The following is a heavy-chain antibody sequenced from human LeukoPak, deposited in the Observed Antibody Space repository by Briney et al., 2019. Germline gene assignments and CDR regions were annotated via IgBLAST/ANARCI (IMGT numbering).Heavy chain of an antibody. V-gene: IGHV1-8*02. D-gene: IGHD3-22*01. CDR1: GYTFGSYD. J-gene: IGHJ4*02. CDR2: INPGRGNT. CDR3: ARLSETSAYYYTSGYYFLGY. Sequence: ASVRVSFKASGYTFGSYDINWVRKATGQGLEWMGWINPGRGNTVYAQSFQGRVTMTRDTSTNTAYMELCGLRSEDTAIYYCARLSETSAYYYTSGYYFLGYWGQGTLVTVDS.